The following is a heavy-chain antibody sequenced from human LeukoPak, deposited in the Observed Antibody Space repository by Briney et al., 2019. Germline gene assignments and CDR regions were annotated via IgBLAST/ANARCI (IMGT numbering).Heavy chain of an antibody. CDR2: IIPIFGTA. CDR1: GGTFSSYA. Sequence: GASVKVSCKASGGTFSSYAISWVRQAPGQGLEWMGGIIPIFGTANYAQKFQGRVTITADESTGTAYMELSSLRSEDTAVYYCASKTRTYYYDSSGYYPFDYWGQGTLVTVSS. CDR3: ASKTRTYYYDSSGYYPFDY. V-gene: IGHV1-69*13. D-gene: IGHD3-22*01. J-gene: IGHJ4*02.